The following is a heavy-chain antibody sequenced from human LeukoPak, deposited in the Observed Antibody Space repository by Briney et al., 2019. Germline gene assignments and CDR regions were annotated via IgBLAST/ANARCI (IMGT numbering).Heavy chain of an antibody. J-gene: IGHJ4*02. CDR1: GFTFRNYW. Sequence: GGSLRLSCAASGFTFRNYWMHWVRHAPGKGLVWVSRVNGDGSSTNYADSVKGRFTISRDIAKNTLYLQMNSLRAEDTAVYYCVREGVGATFTYWGQGTLVTVSA. D-gene: IGHD1-26*01. V-gene: IGHV3-74*01. CDR3: VREGVGATFTY. CDR2: VNGDGSST.